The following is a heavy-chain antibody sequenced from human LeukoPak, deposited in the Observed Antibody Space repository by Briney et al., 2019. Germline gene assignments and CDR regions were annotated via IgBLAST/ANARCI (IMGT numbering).Heavy chain of an antibody. V-gene: IGHV3-23*01. J-gene: IGHJ4*02. Sequence: PGGPLRLSFPAPGFPFRSFAMSGAGQPPGKGREGFSAISGSGGSTYYADSVKGRFTISRDNSKNTLYLQMNSLRAEDTAVYYCAKGQAPGGTGRFDYWGQGTLVTVSS. CDR1: GFPFRSFA. D-gene: IGHD4-23*01. CDR2: ISGSGGST. CDR3: AKGQAPGGTGRFDY.